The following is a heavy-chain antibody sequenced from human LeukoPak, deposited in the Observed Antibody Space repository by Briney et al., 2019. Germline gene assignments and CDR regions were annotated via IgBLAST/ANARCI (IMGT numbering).Heavy chain of an antibody. CDR1: GYTFTSYG. CDR2: ISAYNGNT. J-gene: IGHJ4*02. CDR3: ARDSSNYYYDSSGPHY. Sequence: ASVKVSCKASGYTFTSYGISWVRQAPGQGLGWMGWISAYNGNTSYAQKLQGRVTMTTDTSTSTAYMELRSLRSDDTAVYYCARDSSNYYYDSSGPHYWGQGTLVTVSS. D-gene: IGHD3-22*01. V-gene: IGHV1-18*01.